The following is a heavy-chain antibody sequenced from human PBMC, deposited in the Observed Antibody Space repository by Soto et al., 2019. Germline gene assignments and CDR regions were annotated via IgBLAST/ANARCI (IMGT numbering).Heavy chain of an antibody. CDR3: VRQGIGVLHGLVDV. V-gene: IGHV4-59*08. CDR2: IYDSGST. D-gene: IGHD1-26*01. CDR1: GGSISSYY. Sequence: SETLSLTCTVSGGSISSYYWSWIRQPPGKGLEWIGYIYDSGSTNYNPSLKSRVAISADASTKQFSLTLSSVTAADTAVYYCVRQGIGVLHGLVDVWGQGTTVTVSS. J-gene: IGHJ6*02.